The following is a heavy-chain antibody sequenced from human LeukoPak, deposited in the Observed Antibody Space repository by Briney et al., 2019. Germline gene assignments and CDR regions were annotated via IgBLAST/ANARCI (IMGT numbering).Heavy chain of an antibody. J-gene: IGHJ4*02. Sequence: PGGSLRLSCSASGFTVSNNYMTWVRQAPGKGLEWVSLIYSAGSTYYADSVKGRFTISRDNSKNTVYLQMNSLRAEDTAVYYCARNIPVTRWGYWGQGILVTVSS. CDR2: IYSAGST. D-gene: IGHD2-21*01. CDR3: ARNIPVTRWGY. V-gene: IGHV3-66*01. CDR1: GFTVSNNY.